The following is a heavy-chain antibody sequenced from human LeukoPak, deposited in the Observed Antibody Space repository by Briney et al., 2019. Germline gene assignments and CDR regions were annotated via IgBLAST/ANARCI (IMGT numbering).Heavy chain of an antibody. D-gene: IGHD6-19*01. CDR3: ARMAVAGSY. Sequence: KPSETLSLTCAVYGGSFSGYYWSWIRQPPGKGLEWIGEINHSGSTNYNPSLTSRVTISVDTSKNQFSLKLSSVTAADTAVYYCARMAVAGSYWGQGTLVTVSS. CDR2: INHSGST. J-gene: IGHJ4*02. CDR1: GGSFSGYY. V-gene: IGHV4-34*01.